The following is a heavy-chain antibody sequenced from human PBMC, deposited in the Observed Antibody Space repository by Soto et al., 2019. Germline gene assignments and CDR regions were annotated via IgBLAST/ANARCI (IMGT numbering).Heavy chain of an antibody. V-gene: IGHV3-30*18. D-gene: IGHD3-3*01. CDR2: ISHDGCTK. CDR1: GFTFKNYG. CDR3: AKRITISGYGDYYYYGMDA. J-gene: IGHJ6*02. Sequence: VHLVESGGGVVQPGRSLRLSCAASGFTFKNYGMHWVRQAPGKGLEWVAVISHDGCTKPYADSVKGRFTIFRDDSKITVSLQMTSLRPDDTAVYYCAKRITISGYGDYYYYGMDAWGQGTTVIVSS.